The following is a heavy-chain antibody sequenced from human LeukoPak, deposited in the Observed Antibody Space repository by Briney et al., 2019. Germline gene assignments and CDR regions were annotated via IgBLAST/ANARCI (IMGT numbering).Heavy chain of an antibody. D-gene: IGHD3-22*01. J-gene: IGHJ4*02. CDR2: SSASGGTT. CDR3: AKHSEYYYDRSGTKFDY. V-gene: IGHV3-23*01. CDR1: GFTFSSYA. Sequence: GGSLRLSCAASGFTFSSYAMSWVRQAPGKGLEWVSGSSASGGTTDYADPVKGRFTISRDNSKNTLYLQMNSPRAEDTAVYYCAKHSEYYYDRSGTKFDYWGQGTLVTVSS.